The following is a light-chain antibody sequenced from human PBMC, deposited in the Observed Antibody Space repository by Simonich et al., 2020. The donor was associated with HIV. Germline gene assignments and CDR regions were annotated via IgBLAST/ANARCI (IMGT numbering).Light chain of an antibody. V-gene: IGLV2-14*01. Sequence: QSALTQPASVSGSPGQSITIFCTGTSSDVGGYKYVSWYQQHPGKAPKLMIYDVSKRPSGVSNRFSGSKSGNTASLTISGLQAEDEADYYCSSYGGPFGGGTKLTVL. CDR1: SSDVGGYKY. CDR3: SSYGGP. CDR2: DVS. J-gene: IGLJ3*02.